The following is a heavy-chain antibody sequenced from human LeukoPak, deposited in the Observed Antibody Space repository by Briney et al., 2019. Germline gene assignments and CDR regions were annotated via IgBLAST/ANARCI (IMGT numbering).Heavy chain of an antibody. Sequence: GGSLRLSCVASGFTFSSYWMHWVRQDPRKGLVCVSRINGDGRNINYADSVRGRFTISRDNAKNTLYLQMNTLRVEDTAVYYCARELPYYYGSGSYWFDPWGQGTLVTVSS. J-gene: IGHJ5*02. CDR2: INGDGRNI. CDR1: GFTFSSYW. V-gene: IGHV3-74*01. D-gene: IGHD3-10*01. CDR3: ARELPYYYGSGSYWFDP.